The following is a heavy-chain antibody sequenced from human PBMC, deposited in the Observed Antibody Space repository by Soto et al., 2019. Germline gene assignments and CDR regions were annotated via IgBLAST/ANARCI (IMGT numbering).Heavy chain of an antibody. V-gene: IGHV3-30*18. Sequence: QVQLVESGGGVVQPGRSLRLSCAASGFTFSSYGMHWVRQAPGKGLEWVAVISYDGSNKYYADSVKGRFTISRDNSKNTLYLQMNCLRAEDTAVYYCAKDRVVTWYYYYGMDVWGQGTTVTVSS. CDR2: ISYDGSNK. J-gene: IGHJ6*02. CDR1: GFTFSSYG. CDR3: AKDRVVTWYYYYGMDV. D-gene: IGHD2-21*02.